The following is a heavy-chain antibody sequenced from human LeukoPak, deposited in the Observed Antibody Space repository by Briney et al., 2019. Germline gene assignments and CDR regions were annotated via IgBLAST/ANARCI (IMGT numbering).Heavy chain of an antibody. D-gene: IGHD3-10*01. CDR3: AKDRAAYYGSGSLYYFDY. J-gene: IGHJ4*02. CDR1: GGSISSGGYS. CDR2: ISSSGSTI. V-gene: IGHV3-11*01. Sequence: LSLTCAVSGGSISSGGYSWSWIRQAPGKGLEWVSYISSSGSTIYYADSVKGRFTISRDNAKNSLYLQMNSLRAEDTAVYYCAKDRAAYYGSGSLYYFDYWGQGTLVTVSS.